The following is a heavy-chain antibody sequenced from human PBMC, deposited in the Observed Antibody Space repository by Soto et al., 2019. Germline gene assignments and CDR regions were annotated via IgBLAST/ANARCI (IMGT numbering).Heavy chain of an antibody. J-gene: IGHJ6*02. V-gene: IGHV1-69*01. Sequence: QVQLVQSGAEVQKPGSSVKVSCKASGGTFSSYAISWVRQAPGQGLEWMGGIIPIFGTANYAQKFQGRVTITADESTSTAYMELSSLRSEDTAVYYCAGQEVGYDFWSGYYYYYYYGMDVWGQGTTVTVSS. CDR2: IIPIFGTA. CDR3: AGQEVGYDFWSGYYYYYYYGMDV. D-gene: IGHD3-3*01. CDR1: GGTFSSYA.